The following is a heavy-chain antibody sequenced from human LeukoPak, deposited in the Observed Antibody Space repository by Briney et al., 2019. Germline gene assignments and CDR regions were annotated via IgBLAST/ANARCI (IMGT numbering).Heavy chain of an antibody. CDR2: FDPEDGET. J-gene: IGHJ6*03. CDR1: GYTLTELS. CDR3: ATAPRILDHYYYYYYMDV. V-gene: IGHV1-24*01. D-gene: IGHD2-15*01. Sequence: ASVKVSCKVSGYTLTELSMHGVRQAPGKGLEWMGGFDPEDGETIYAQKFQGRVTMTEDTSTDTAYMELSSLRSEDTAVYYCATAPRILDHYYYYYYMDVWGKGTTVTVSS.